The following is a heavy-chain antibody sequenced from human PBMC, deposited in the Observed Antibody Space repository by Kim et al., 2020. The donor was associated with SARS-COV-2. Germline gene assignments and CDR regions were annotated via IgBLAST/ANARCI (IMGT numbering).Heavy chain of an antibody. CDR3: AKEPGSSKRVYHY. V-gene: IGHV3-23*01. J-gene: IGHJ4*02. D-gene: IGHD3-10*01. Sequence: YADSVKRRFTISRDNSKNTLYLQMNSLRAEDTAVYYCAKEPGSSKRVYHYWGQGTLVTVSS.